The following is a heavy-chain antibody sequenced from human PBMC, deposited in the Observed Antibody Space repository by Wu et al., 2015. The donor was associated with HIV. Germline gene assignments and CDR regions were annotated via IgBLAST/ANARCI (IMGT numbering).Heavy chain of an antibody. J-gene: IGHJ4*02. CDR1: GYTFTDYY. V-gene: IGHV1-2*02. D-gene: IGHD2/OR15-2a*01. Sequence: VMVSCKASGYTFTDYYMYWVRQAPGQGPEWMGWINCNRGGTKYAQKFQGRVTMTRDTAVSTAYLELNSLKSDDTAIYFCARLQSLHGLYSNADFWGQGTLVTVSS. CDR3: ARLQSLHGLYSNADF. CDR2: INCNRGGT.